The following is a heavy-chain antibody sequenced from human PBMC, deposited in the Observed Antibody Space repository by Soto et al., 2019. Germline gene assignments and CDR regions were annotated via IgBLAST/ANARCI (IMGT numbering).Heavy chain of an antibody. CDR3: ARDQYFDWLSSYYYGMDV. CDR2: INSDGSST. Sequence: EVQLVESGGGLVQPGGSLRLSCAASGFTFSSYWMHWVRQAPGKGLVWVSRINSDGSSTSYADSVKGRFTISRDNAKNTLYLQRNSLRAEDTAVYYCARDQYFDWLSSYYYGMDVWGQGTTVTVSS. V-gene: IGHV3-74*01. CDR1: GFTFSSYW. J-gene: IGHJ6*02. D-gene: IGHD3-9*01.